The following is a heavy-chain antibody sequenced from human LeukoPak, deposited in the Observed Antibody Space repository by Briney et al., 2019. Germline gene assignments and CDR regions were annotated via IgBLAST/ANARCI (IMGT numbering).Heavy chain of an antibody. CDR1: GFTFSDYG. CDR3: ARDEKLRYFDWLLMFDY. V-gene: IGHV3-33*01. D-gene: IGHD3-9*01. Sequence: GGSLRLSCAASGFTFSDYGMHWVRQAPGKGLEWVAVIWYDGSDKYYADSVKGRFTISRDNSKNTLYLQMNSLRDEDTAVYYCARDEKLRYFDWLLMFDYWGQGTLVTVSS. CDR2: IWYDGSDK. J-gene: IGHJ4*02.